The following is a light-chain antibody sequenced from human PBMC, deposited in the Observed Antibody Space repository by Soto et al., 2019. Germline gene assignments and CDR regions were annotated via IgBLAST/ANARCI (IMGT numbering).Light chain of an antibody. CDR1: DSNIGSSS. V-gene: IGLV1-47*02. Sequence: QSVLTQPPSASGTAGQGVTISCSGGDSNIGSSSVYWYQHLPRTAPKLLIYYNNQRPSGVPDRFAGSRSGTSASLAIVGLRSEDEAVYYCAAWDASLSACVFGNGTKLTVL. CDR3: AAWDASLSACV. CDR2: YNN. J-gene: IGLJ1*01.